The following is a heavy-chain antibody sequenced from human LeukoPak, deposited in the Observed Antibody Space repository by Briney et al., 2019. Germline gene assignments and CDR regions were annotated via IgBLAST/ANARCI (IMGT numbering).Heavy chain of an antibody. CDR1: GDSISSGSYY. D-gene: IGHD6-13*01. J-gene: IGHJ4*02. CDR2: IYYTGRT. Sequence: NASQTLSLTCTVSGDSISSGSYYWSWIRQPPGKGLEWIGYIYYTGRTNYNPSLKSRVTISVDTSKNQFSLKLSSVTAADTAVYYCARADSSSLPFDYWGQGTLVTVSS. CDR3: ARADSSSLPFDY. V-gene: IGHV4-61*01.